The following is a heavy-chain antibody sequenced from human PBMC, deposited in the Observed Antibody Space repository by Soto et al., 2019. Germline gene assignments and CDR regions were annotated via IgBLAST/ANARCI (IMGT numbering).Heavy chain of an antibody. CDR1: GYTFTGYY. V-gene: IGHV1-2*04. J-gene: IGHJ5*02. Sequence: GASVKVSCKASGYTFTGYYMHWVRQAPGQGLEWMGWINPNSGGTNYAQKFQGWVTMTRDTSISTAYMELSRLRSDDTAVYYCARDNLAVAKYNWFDPWGQGTLVTVSS. CDR2: INPNSGGT. CDR3: ARDNLAVAKYNWFDP. D-gene: IGHD6-19*01.